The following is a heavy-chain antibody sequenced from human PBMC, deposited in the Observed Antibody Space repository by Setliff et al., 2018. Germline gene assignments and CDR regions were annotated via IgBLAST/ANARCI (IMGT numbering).Heavy chain of an antibody. CDR3: AKSSGSSSSTNLEY. CDR2: ITDDGGTT. D-gene: IGHD6-6*01. CDR1: GFTFSNYA. V-gene: IGHV3-23*01. Sequence: PGGSLRLSCATSGFTFSNYAMCWVRQAPGKGLEWVSVITDDGGTTHYAGSVKGRFTIARDNSNSTLYLQMNSLRVEDTALYYCAKSSGSSSSTNLEYLGPGTLVTVSS. J-gene: IGHJ4*02.